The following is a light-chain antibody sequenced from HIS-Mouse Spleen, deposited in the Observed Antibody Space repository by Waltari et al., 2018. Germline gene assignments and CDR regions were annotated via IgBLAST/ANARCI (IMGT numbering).Light chain of an antibody. CDR1: SCPFSPSYY. CDR3: VLYMGSGIWV. Sequence: QTVVTQEPSFSVSPGGTVTLTCCLSSCPFSPSYYPSWYQQTPGQAPRTLIYSTNTRSSGVPDRFSGSILGNKAALTITGAQADDESDYYCVLYMGSGIWVFGGGTKLTVL. J-gene: IGLJ3*02. V-gene: IGLV8-61*01. CDR2: STN.